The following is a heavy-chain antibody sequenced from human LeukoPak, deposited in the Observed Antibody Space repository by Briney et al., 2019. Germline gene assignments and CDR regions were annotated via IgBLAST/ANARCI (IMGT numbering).Heavy chain of an antibody. CDR1: GFTFDSYA. D-gene: IGHD7-27*01. Sequence: PGGSLRLSCAASGFTFDSYALHWVRQAPGKGLEWLAIITYDGTNKYYADSVKGRFTISRDNSKNTLFLQMNSLRAEDTAVYYCARDPELTGDYWGQGTLVTVSS. CDR3: ARDPELTGDY. CDR2: ITYDGTNK. J-gene: IGHJ4*02. V-gene: IGHV3-30-3*01.